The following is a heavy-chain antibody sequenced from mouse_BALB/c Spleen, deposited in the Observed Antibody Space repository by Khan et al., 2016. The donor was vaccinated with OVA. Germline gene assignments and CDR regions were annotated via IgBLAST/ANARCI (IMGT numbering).Heavy chain of an antibody. J-gene: IGHJ3*01. CDR2: ISPGSGDT. D-gene: IGHD1-2*01. CDR3: ARRNYFGYTFAY. Sequence: QVQLQQSGAELARPGASVKLSCKASGYTFTDYYINWVKQRTGQGLEWLGEISPGSGDTYYNEKFKGKATLTADKSSTTAYMPLSSLTSAASAVYCCARRNYFGYTFAYWGQGTLVTVSA. CDR1: GYTFTDYY. V-gene: IGHV1-77*01.